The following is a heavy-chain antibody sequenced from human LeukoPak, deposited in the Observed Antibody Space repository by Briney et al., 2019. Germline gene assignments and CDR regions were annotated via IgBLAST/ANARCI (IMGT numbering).Heavy chain of an antibody. D-gene: IGHD5-18*01. Sequence: PGRSLRLSCAASGFTFSSYGMHWVRQAPGKGLGWVAVIWYDGSNKYYADSVKGRFTISRDNSNNTLYLQMNRLRAEDTAVYYCARDRTGTAMVAAYWGQGTLVTVSS. CDR2: IWYDGSNK. CDR3: ARDRTGTAMVAAY. J-gene: IGHJ4*02. V-gene: IGHV3-33*01. CDR1: GFTFSSYG.